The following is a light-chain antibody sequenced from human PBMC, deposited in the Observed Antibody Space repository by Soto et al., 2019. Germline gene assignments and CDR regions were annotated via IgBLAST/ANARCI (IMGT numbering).Light chain of an antibody. CDR2: DTS. CDR3: QQRSASIT. J-gene: IGKJ5*01. CDR1: HTVSTY. V-gene: IGKV3-11*01. Sequence: EIVLTQSPATLSLSPGERATLSCRASHTVSTYVAWYQQKPGQAPRLLIYDTSNRATGIPARFSGSGSGTDFTLTISSQEPEDFAVYYCQQRSASITVGQGTRLETK.